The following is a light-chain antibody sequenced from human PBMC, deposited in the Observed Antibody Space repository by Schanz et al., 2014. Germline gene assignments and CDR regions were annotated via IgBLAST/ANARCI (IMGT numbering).Light chain of an antibody. V-gene: IGKV3-20*01. CDR3: QQYHTSRT. Sequence: EIVLTQSPATLSLSPGERATLSCRASQSVHSTSLAWYQQKPGQAPRLLIYGASNRATGIATRFSGSGFGTEFTLTISGLQSEDVAMYYCQQYHTSRTFGQGTKVEIK. CDR1: QSVHSTS. J-gene: IGKJ1*01. CDR2: GAS.